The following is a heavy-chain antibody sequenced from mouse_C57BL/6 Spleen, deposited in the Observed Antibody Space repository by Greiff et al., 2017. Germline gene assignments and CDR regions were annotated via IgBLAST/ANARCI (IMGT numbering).Heavy chain of an antibody. D-gene: IGHD4-1*01. CDR1: GYTFTDYN. J-gene: IGHJ2*01. CDR3: ARSGLGPYYFDY. V-gene: IGHV1-22*01. Sequence: VQLQQSGPELVKPGASVKMSCKASGYTFTDYNMHWVKQSHGKSLEWIGYINPNNGGTSYNQKFKGKATLTVNKSSSTAYMELRSLTSEDSAVYYCARSGLGPYYFDYWGQGTTLTVSS. CDR2: INPNNGGT.